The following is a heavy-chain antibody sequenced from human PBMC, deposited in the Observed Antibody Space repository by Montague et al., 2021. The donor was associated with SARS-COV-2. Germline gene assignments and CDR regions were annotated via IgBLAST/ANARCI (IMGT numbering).Heavy chain of an antibody. Sequence: SETLSLTCAVRGGSFTNYYWNWIRQSPGKGLETLGEINHSGSTNYNPSLKSRVTISVDVSKSQVSLNLTSVTAADTAIYYCARARGRTGWFDSWGQGIQVTVSS. CDR3: ARARGRTGWFDS. V-gene: IGHV4-34*01. D-gene: IGHD3-10*01. CDR2: INHSGST. CDR1: GGSFTNYY. J-gene: IGHJ5*01.